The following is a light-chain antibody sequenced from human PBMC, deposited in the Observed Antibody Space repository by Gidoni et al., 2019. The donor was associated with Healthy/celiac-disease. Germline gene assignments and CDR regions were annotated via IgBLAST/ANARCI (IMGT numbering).Light chain of an antibody. V-gene: IGLV2-23*02. Sequence: SALPHPSSASGSPGPSITISCTGTSSDVGSYNLVSWYQQHPGKAPKLMIYEVSKRPSGVSNRFSGSKSGNTASLTISGLQAEDEADYYCCSYAGSSTGVFGGGTKLTVL. J-gene: IGLJ3*02. CDR2: EVS. CDR1: SSDVGSYNL. CDR3: CSYAGSSTGV.